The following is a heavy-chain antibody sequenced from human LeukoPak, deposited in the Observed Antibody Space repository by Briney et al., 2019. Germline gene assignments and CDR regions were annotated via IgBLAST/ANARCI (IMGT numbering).Heavy chain of an antibody. J-gene: IGHJ3*02. D-gene: IGHD2-21*01. CDR2: IKADGSVK. CDR1: EFTFSTFW. CDR3: VRDSDYQRNSGGRYAHYDALDI. V-gene: IGHV3-7*01. Sequence: PGGSLRLSCAASEFTFSTFWMSWVRQAPGKGLEWVANIKADGSVKHYVDSMEGRFSTSRDNARSSLYLQMNSLRAEDTAVYYCVRDSDYQRNSGGRYAHYDALDIWGHGTMVTVSS.